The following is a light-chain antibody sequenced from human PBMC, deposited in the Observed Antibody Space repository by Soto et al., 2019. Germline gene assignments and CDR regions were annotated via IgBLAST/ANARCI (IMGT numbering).Light chain of an antibody. CDR2: AAS. J-gene: IGKJ2*01. V-gene: IGKV1-39*01. Sequence: DIQVTQSPSSLSASVGGRVTITCRGGQIIYSSLNWYHQKPGKAPKLLIYAASNLQSGVPSRFSGSGSGTDFTLSISSLQPEAFATYYCQQSYSAPYTFGQGTKLEI. CDR3: QQSYSAPYT. CDR1: QIIYSS.